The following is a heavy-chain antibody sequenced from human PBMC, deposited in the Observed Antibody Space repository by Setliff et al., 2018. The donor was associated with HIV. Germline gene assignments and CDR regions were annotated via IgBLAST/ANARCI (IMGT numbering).Heavy chain of an antibody. D-gene: IGHD2-15*01. CDR3: ARRVVVVTATTAFDL. J-gene: IGHJ3*01. CDR1: SGSISSSSFY. Sequence: KPSETLSLTCTVSSGSISSSSFYWGWIRQPPGKGLEWIGSIYYSGGTYYNSSLKSRVAISIDTSKNQFSLNLTSVTAADTAVYYCARRVVVVTATTAFDLWGQGTMVTVSS. CDR2: IYYSGGT. V-gene: IGHV4-39*01.